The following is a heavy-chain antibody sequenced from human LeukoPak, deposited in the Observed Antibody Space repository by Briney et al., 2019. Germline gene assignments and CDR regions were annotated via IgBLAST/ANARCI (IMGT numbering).Heavy chain of an antibody. V-gene: IGHV4-39*01. J-gene: IGHJ4*02. CDR2: INYSGRT. D-gene: IGHD2-15*01. CDR1: GGSISSTSYY. Sequence: PSETLSLTCTVSGGSISSTSYYWTWVRQSPGKGLEWIVSINYSGRTYYKSFLKSRVTISIDTSNKQYSLNMGSVTAADTSVYYCAGLRDCGSGNCLFDYWGKGALVTVSS. CDR3: AGLRDCGSGNCLFDY.